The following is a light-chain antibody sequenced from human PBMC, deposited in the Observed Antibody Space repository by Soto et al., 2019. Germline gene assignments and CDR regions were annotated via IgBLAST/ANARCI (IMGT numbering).Light chain of an antibody. CDR1: QSIGSN. CDR2: GAS. CDR3: QQYNKWPLFT. Sequence: ETVLTQSPATFSVSPGERATLSCRASQSIGSNLDWYQQRPGQPPRLLIYGASTRATGVPARFSGSGSGTEFTLTINSLQSEDFALYYCQQYNKWPLFTFGPGTKVDIK. J-gene: IGKJ3*01. V-gene: IGKV3-15*01.